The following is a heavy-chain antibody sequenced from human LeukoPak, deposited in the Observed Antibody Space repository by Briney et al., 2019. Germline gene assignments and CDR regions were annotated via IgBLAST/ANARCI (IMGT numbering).Heavy chain of an antibody. J-gene: IGHJ2*01. CDR1: GGSISSYY. CDR3: ASSGLGVGARYFDL. V-gene: IGHV4-59*08. D-gene: IGHD1-26*01. Sequence: PSETLSLTCTVSGGSISSYYWSWIRQPPGKGLEWIGYIYYSGSTNYNPSLKSRVTISVDTSKNQFSLKLSSVTAADTAVYYCASSGLGVGARYFDLWGRGTLVTVSS. CDR2: IYYSGST.